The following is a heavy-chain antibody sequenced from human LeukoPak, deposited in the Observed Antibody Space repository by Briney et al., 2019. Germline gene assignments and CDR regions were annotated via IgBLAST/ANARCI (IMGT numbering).Heavy chain of an antibody. CDR1: GFSFSDAW. V-gene: IGHV3-15*04. Sequence: GGTLRLSCAASGFSFSDAWMSWVRQIPGKGLEWVGRIESKTDGGTTDYAAPVKGRFTISRDDSTNTLYLQMNSLKSEDTAVYYCTTYGSGREFDYWGQGILVTVSS. CDR3: TTYGSGREFDY. D-gene: IGHD3-10*01. CDR2: IESKTDGGTT. J-gene: IGHJ4*02.